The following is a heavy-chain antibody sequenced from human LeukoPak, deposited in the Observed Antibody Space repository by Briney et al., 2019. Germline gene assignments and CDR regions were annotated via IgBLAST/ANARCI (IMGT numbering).Heavy chain of an antibody. CDR3: AKDLGVIIVPYAIDYYGLDV. V-gene: IGHV3-30*18. J-gene: IGHJ6*02. D-gene: IGHD2-2*01. CDR1: GLTFSRHG. Sequence: GGSLRLSCAASGLTFSRHGMQWVRQAPGKGLEWVAAVSYDESNKYYADSVKGRFTISRDNSKNTLFLQMNSLRAEDTAVYYCAKDLGVIIVPYAIDYYGLDVWGQGTKVTVSS. CDR2: VSYDESNK.